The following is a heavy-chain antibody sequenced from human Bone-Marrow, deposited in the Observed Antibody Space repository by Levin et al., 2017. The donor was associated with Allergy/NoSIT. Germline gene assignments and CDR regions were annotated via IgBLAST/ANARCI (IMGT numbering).Heavy chain of an antibody. CDR2: IRRRSYGETT. J-gene: IGHJ5*02. D-gene: IGHD4-11*01. CDR1: GFNFGDYV. Sequence: GVLRLSCICSGFNFGDYVMSWFRQAPGKGLEWVGFIRRRSYGETTHYAASVQGRFTISRDDSKSVAYLQMNSLKTEDTAMYYCSRSTVGGIDPWGQGTLVTVSS. CDR3: SRSTVGGIDP. V-gene: IGHV3-49*03.